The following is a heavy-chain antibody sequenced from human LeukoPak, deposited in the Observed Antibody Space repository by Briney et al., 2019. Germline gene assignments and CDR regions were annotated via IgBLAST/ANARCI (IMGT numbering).Heavy chain of an antibody. Sequence: PGASVTVSCKASGYTFTSYYMHWVRQAPGQGLEWMGIINPSGGSTSYAQKFQGRVTMTRDTSTSTVYMELSSLRSEDTAVYYCARVVRIDDSSGYYLPPFDYWGQGTLVTVSS. J-gene: IGHJ4*02. D-gene: IGHD3-22*01. CDR3: ARVVRIDDSSGYYLPPFDY. CDR1: GYTFTSYY. CDR2: INPSGGST. V-gene: IGHV1-46*01.